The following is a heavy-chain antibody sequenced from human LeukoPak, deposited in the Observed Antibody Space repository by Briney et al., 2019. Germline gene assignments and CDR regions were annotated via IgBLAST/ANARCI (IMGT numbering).Heavy chain of an antibody. J-gene: IGHJ6*03. CDR1: GYTFTSYD. Sequence: ASVKVSCKASGYTFTSYDINWVRQATGQGLEWMGWMNPNSGNTGYAQKFQGRVTMTRNTSISTAYMELSSLRSEDTAVYYCARGRLQYRYYYYYMDVWGKGTTVTVSS. CDR2: MNPNSGNT. V-gene: IGHV1-8*01. CDR3: ARGRLQYRYYYYYMDV. D-gene: IGHD4-11*01.